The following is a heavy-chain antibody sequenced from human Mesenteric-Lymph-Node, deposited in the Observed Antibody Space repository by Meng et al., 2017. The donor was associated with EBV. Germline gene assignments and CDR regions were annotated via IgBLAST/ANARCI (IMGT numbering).Heavy chain of an antibody. CDR1: GFTFDTYV. CDR3: AKGVVGAAGADY. CDR2: ISGGGGST. Sequence: EVQLLESGGGLVQPGGSLSLSCTASGFTFDTYVMSWVRQAPGKGLEWVSCISGGGGSTNYADSVKGRFTISRDNSKNTLYLQMNSLRVEDTAVYFCAKGVVGAAGADYWGQGTLVTVSS. D-gene: IGHD2-15*01. V-gene: IGHV3-23*01. J-gene: IGHJ4*02.